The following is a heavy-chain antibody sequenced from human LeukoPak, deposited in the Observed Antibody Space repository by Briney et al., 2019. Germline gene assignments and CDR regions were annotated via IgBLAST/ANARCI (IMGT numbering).Heavy chain of an antibody. CDR3: ARGIAEGNWFDP. Sequence: PSETLSLTCTVSGGAISSYYWSWIRQSPGKGLEWIGYIDDSGSINYTPSLKSRVTISVDTSKNHFSLRLSSVTAADTAVYYCARGIAEGNWFDPWGQGTRVTVSS. J-gene: IGHJ5*02. CDR1: GGAISSYY. V-gene: IGHV4-59*01. D-gene: IGHD6-13*01. CDR2: IDDSGSI.